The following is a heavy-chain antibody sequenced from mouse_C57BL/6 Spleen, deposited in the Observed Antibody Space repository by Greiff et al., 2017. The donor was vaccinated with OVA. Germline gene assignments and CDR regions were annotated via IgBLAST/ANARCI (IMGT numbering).Heavy chain of an antibody. V-gene: IGHV5-4*01. J-gene: IGHJ2*01. Sequence: DVKLVESGGGLVKPGGSLKLSCAASGFTFSSYAMSWVRQTPEKRLEWVATISDGGSYTYYPDNVKGRFTISRDNAKNNLYLQMSHLKSEDTAMYYCARDQGSNPYYFDYWGQGTTLTVSS. CDR3: ARDQGSNPYYFDY. CDR1: GFTFSSYA. D-gene: IGHD2-5*01. CDR2: ISDGGSYT.